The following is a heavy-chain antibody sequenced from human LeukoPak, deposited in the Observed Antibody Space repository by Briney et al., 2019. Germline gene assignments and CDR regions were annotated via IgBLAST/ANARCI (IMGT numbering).Heavy chain of an antibody. CDR3: AKEGTPQVSTWFDP. V-gene: IGHV3-30*18. Sequence: PGGSLRLSCAASGVTLSPYGMHWVRQAPGKGLEWVAVISYEGGTQHYADSVKGRFIISRDNPRNTLYLQMNILRTEDTAVYYCAKEGTPQVSTWFDPWGQGTLVTVSS. CDR2: ISYEGGTQ. J-gene: IGHJ5*02. D-gene: IGHD3-10*01. CDR1: GVTLSPYG.